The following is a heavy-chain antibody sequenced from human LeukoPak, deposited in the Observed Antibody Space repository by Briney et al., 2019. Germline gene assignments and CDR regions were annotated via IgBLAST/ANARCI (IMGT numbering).Heavy chain of an antibody. CDR3: ARGGGFGEFYYFDY. CDR1: GFTFTSYA. V-gene: IGHV3-23*01. J-gene: IGHJ4*02. Sequence: PGGSLRLSCAASGFTFTSYAMSWVRQAPGKGLEWVSAISGSGYSAYYADSVKGRFTISRDNSKNTVNLQMNSLRIEDTAVYYCARGGGFGEFYYFDYWGQGTLVTVSS. D-gene: IGHD3-10*01. CDR2: ISGSGYSA.